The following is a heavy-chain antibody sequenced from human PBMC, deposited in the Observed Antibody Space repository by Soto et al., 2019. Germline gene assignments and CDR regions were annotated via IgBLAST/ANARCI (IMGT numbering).Heavy chain of an antibody. CDR1: GFSFSSYA. Sequence: GGNLRLSCSASGFSFSSYAMHWVRQAPGKGLEYVSAISSNGGSTNYADSVKGRFTISRDNSKNTLYLQTSSLRAEDTAVYYCVKEEREDDFWSGGYYYGMDVWGQGTT. J-gene: IGHJ6*02. CDR2: ISSNGGST. D-gene: IGHD3-3*01. V-gene: IGHV3-64D*06. CDR3: VKEEREDDFWSGGYYYGMDV.